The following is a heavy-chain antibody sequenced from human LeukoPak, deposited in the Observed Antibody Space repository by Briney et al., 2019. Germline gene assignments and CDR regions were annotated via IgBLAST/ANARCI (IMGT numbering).Heavy chain of an antibody. CDR2: IYYSGST. J-gene: IGHJ4*02. Sequence: SETLSLTCTVSGGSISSYYWSWIRQPPGKGLEWIGYIYYSGSTNYNPSLRSRVTISVDTSKNQFSLKLSSVTAADTAVYYCARASGVAAAGTVNFDYCGQGTLVTVSS. V-gene: IGHV4-59*08. CDR1: GGSISSYY. CDR3: ARASGVAAAGTVNFDY. D-gene: IGHD6-13*01.